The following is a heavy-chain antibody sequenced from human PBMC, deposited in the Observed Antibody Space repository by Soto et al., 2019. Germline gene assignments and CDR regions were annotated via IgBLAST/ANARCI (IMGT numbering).Heavy chain of an antibody. CDR2: IYYSGST. V-gene: IGHV4-61*01. D-gene: IGHD5-18*01. CDR1: GGSVSSGSYY. J-gene: IGHJ4*02. CDR3: ARVPLDTAMSSRFDY. Sequence: PSETLSLTCTVSGGSVSSGSYYWSWIRQPPGKGLEWIGYIYYSGSTNYNPSLKSRVTISVDTSKNQFSLKLSSVTAADTAVYYCARVPLDTAMSSRFDYWGQGTLVTVS.